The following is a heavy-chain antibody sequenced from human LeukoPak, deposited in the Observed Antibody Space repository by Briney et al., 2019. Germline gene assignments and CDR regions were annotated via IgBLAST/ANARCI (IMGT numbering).Heavy chain of an antibody. D-gene: IGHD6-13*01. CDR2: ISSSSDYT. CDR3: ARCQYNSSPDF. J-gene: IGHJ4*02. Sequence: GGSLTLSCAASGFTFRDYSMSWIRQAPGKGLEWVSYISSSSDYTSCADSVQGRFTISRDNARNSLYLQMNSLTVEDTAVYYCARCQYNSSPDFWGQGTLVPVSS. V-gene: IGHV3-11*03. CDR1: GFTFRDYS.